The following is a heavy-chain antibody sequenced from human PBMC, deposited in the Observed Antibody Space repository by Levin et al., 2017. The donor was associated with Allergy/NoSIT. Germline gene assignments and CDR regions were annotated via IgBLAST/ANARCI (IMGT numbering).Heavy chain of an antibody. CDR2: ISSSGSTI. D-gene: IGHD3-3*01. CDR1: GFTFSSYE. V-gene: IGHV3-48*03. J-gene: IGHJ4*02. CDR3: ARQLGNFWSGYNYFDY. Sequence: PGGSLRLSCAASGFTFSSYEMNWVRQAPGKGLEWVSYISSSGSTIYYADSVKGRFNISRDNAKNSLYLQMNSLRAEDTAVYYCARQLGNFWSGYNYFDYWGQGTLVTVSS.